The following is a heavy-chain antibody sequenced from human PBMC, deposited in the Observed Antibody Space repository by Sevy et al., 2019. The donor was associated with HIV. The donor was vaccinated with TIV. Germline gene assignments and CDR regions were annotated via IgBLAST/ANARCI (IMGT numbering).Heavy chain of an antibody. CDR3: ASVKYDILTGSEKEGFDC. Sequence: ASVKVSCKASGYTFTSYGISWVRQAPGQGLEWMGRISGYNGNTNYAQELQGRVTMTTDTSTNTAYMELRSLRSDDTSVYYCASVKYDILTGSEKEGFDCWGQGTLVTVSS. D-gene: IGHD3-9*01. CDR2: ISGYNGNT. CDR1: GYTFTSYG. V-gene: IGHV1-18*01. J-gene: IGHJ4*02.